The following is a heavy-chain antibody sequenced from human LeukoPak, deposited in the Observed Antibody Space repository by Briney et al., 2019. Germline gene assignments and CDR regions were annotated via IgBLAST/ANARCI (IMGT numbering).Heavy chain of an antibody. V-gene: IGHV3-33*06. J-gene: IGHJ4*02. CDR2: IWYDGSNK. CDR3: AKGPGLRSSGFRPFDH. D-gene: IGHD6-19*01. Sequence: GGSLRLSCAASGFTFSSYGMHWVRQAPGKGLEWVAVIWYDGSNKYYADSVKGRFTISRDNSKNTLYLQMNSLRAEDTAVYYCAKGPGLRSSGFRPFDHWGQGTLVTVCS. CDR1: GFTFSSYG.